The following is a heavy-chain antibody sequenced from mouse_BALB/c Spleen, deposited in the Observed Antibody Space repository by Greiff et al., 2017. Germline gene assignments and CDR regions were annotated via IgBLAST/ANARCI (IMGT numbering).Heavy chain of an antibody. D-gene: IGHD2-10*01. CDR3: ARKAYYGNYQYYFDY. CDR2: ILPGSGST. J-gene: IGHJ2*01. CDR1: GYTFSSYW. Sequence: VKLQESGAELMKPGASVKISCKATGYTFSSYWIEWVKQRPGHGLEWIGEILPGSGSTNYNEKFKGKATFTADTSSNTAYMQLSSLTSEDSAVYYCARKAYYGNYQYYFDYWGQGTTLTVSS. V-gene: IGHV1-9*01.